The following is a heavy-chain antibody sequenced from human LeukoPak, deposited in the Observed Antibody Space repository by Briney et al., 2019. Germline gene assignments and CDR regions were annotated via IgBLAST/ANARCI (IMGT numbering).Heavy chain of an antibody. J-gene: IGHJ4*02. Sequence: PGGSLRLSCAASGFTFSSYGMHWVRQAPGKGLEWVAVIWYDGSNKYYADSVKGRFTISRDNSKNTLYLQMNSLRAEDTAVYYCARTRSSSWSNPNFDYWGQGTLVTVSS. CDR3: ARTRSSSWSNPNFDY. V-gene: IGHV3-33*01. CDR1: GFTFSSYG. D-gene: IGHD6-13*01. CDR2: IWYDGSNK.